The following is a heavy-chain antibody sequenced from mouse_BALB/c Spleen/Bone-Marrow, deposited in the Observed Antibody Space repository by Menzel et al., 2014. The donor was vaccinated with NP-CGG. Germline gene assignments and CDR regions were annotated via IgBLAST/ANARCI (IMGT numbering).Heavy chain of an antibody. V-gene: IGHV1-69*02. CDR2: IDPSDSYT. D-gene: IGHD2-4*01. CDR1: GYTFTSYW. J-gene: IGHJ3*01. Sequence: VQLVESGVEFVKPGASVKLSCKASGYTFTSYWMHWVKQRPGQGLEWIGEIDPSDSYTKYNQNFKGKATLTVDKSSSTAYMQLSSLTSEDSAVYYCARTYYDYGWFAYWGQGTLVTVYA. CDR3: ARTYYDYGWFAY.